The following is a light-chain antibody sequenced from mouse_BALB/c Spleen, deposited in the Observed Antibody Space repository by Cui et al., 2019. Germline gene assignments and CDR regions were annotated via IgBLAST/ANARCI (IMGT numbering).Light chain of an antibody. CDR3: LQYDEFSYT. V-gene: IGKV14-111*01. Sequence: DIKMTQSPSSMYASLGERVTITCKASQDINSYLSWFQQKPGKSPKTLIYRANRLVDGVPSRFSGSGSGQDYSLTISSLEYEDMGIYYCLQYDEFSYTFGGGTKLEIK. J-gene: IGKJ2*01. CDR1: QDINSY. CDR2: RAN.